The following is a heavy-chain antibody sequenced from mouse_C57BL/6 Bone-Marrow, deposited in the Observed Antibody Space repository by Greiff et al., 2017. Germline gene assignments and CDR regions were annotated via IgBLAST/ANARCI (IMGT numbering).Heavy chain of an antibody. CDR1: GYTFTSYW. V-gene: IGHV1-55*01. CDR2: IYPGSGST. Sequence: QVQLQQPGAELVKPGASVKMSCKASGYTFTSYWITWVKQRPGQGLEWIGDIYPGSGSTNYNEKFKSKATLTVDTSSSTAYMQLSSLTSEDSAVYYCARKATVVGEGLAYWGQGTLVTVSA. D-gene: IGHD1-1*01. CDR3: ARKATVVGEGLAY. J-gene: IGHJ3*01.